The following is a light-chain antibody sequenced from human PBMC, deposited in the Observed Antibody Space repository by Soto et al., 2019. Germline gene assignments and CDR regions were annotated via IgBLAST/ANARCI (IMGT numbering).Light chain of an antibody. CDR1: QSVSSN. CDR3: QQYNDWPPLT. Sequence: EIVMTQSPATLSVSPGERATLSCRASQSVSSNLAWYQQTPGQAPRLLIYGAATRATGIPARFSGSGSWTNFTVTISRLQYEDFAVYYCQQYNDWPPLTFGWGTKVEIK. J-gene: IGKJ4*01. CDR2: GAA. V-gene: IGKV3-15*01.